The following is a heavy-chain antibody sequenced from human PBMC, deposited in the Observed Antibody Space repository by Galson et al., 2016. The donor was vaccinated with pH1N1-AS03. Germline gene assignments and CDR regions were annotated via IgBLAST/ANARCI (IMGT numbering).Heavy chain of an antibody. V-gene: IGHV3-23*01. D-gene: IGHD2-2*01. J-gene: IGHJ6*04. Sequence: SLRLSCAASGFSFSRYAMIWVRQAPGKGLEWVSSLSGTGLSAYYADSVKGRFSISRGNSKNTLYLRMNTLRAEDTAVYYCAKGGYCSSLSCRSPSGRMDVWGKGTTVTVSA. CDR3: AKGGYCSSLSCRSPSGRMDV. CDR1: GFSFSRYA. CDR2: LSGTGLSA.